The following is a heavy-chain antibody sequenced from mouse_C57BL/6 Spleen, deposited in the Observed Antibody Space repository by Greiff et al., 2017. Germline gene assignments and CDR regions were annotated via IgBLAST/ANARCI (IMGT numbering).Heavy chain of an antibody. CDR3: ARVYDYDDGGYYFDY. CDR2: ISDGGSYT. CDR1: GFTFSSYA. D-gene: IGHD2-4*01. V-gene: IGHV5-4*03. Sequence: EVKLMESGGGLVKPGGSLKLSCAASGFTFSSYAMSWVRQTPEKRLEWVATISDGGSYTYSPDNVKGRFTISRDNAKNNLYLQMSHLKSEDTAMYYCARVYDYDDGGYYFDYWGQGTTLTVSS. J-gene: IGHJ2*01.